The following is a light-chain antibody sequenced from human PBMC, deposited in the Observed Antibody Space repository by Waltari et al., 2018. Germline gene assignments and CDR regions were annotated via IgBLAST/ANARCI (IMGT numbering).Light chain of an antibody. V-gene: IGLV1-51*02. CDR3: GTWISGRVLGV. CDR1: SSNIGNNY. J-gene: IGLJ1*01. CDR2: QNN. Sequence: QSVLTQPPSVSAAPGQKVTTSCPASSSNIGNNYVSWYQQLPGAAPKLLIFQNNKRPSGIPDRFSGSKSGTSATLVITGLQTGDEADYYCGTWISGRVLGVFGAGTKVTVL.